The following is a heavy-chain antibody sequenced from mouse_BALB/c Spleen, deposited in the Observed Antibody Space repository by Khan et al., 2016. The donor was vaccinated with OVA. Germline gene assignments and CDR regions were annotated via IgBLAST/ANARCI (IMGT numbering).Heavy chain of an antibody. Sequence: EVQLQESGPDLVKPSQSLSLTCTVTGYSITSGYSWKWIRQFPGNKLEWMGYIYYRGSTNYNPSLKSGIPITRDQSKNQFFLQLNSVTTEDPATYYCARDGNYMDYWGQGTSVTVSS. D-gene: IGHD2-1*01. CDR3: ARDGNYMDY. V-gene: IGHV3-1*02. CDR2: IYYRGST. J-gene: IGHJ4*01. CDR1: GYSITSGYS.